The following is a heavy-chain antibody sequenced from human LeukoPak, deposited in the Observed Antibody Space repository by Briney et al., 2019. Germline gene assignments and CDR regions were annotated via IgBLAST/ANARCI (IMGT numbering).Heavy chain of an antibody. Sequence: ASVKVSCKASGGTFSSYAISWVRQAPGQGLEWMGRIIPILGIANYAQKFQGRVTITADKSTSTAYMELSSLRSEDTAVYYCARKYYDFWSGSDTDYYYGMDVWGQGTTVTVSS. D-gene: IGHD3-3*01. J-gene: IGHJ6*02. CDR1: GGTFSSYA. V-gene: IGHV1-69*04. CDR3: ARKYYDFWSGSDTDYYYGMDV. CDR2: IIPILGIA.